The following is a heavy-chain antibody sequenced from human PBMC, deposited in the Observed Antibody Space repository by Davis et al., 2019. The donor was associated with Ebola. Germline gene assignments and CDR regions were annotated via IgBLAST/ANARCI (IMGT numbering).Heavy chain of an antibody. CDR3: ARGKYPEQGWLDP. D-gene: IGHD1/OR15-1a*01. CDR1: GDSMTSYY. CDR2: VYDNGSP. J-gene: IGHJ5*02. Sequence: SETLSLTCTVSGDSMTSYYWTWIRQPPGKGLDWMGYVYDNGSPSYSPSLKSRVSMSMDMSKNQFSLRLSSVTAADTAVYYCARGKYPEQGWLDPWGPGILVTVSS. V-gene: IGHV4-59*01.